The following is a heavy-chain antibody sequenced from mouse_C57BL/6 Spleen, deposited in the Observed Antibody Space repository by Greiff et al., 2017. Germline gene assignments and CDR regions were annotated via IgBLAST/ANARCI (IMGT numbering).Heavy chain of an antibody. Sequence: QVQLQQSGAELVKPGASVKISCKASGYAFSSYWMNWVKQRPGKGLEWIGQIYPGDGDTNYNGKFKGKATLTADKSSSTAYMQLSSLTSEDSAVYFCARYHYYYGSSYDAMDYWGQGTSVTVSS. CDR3: ARYHYYYGSSYDAMDY. CDR1: GYAFSSYW. V-gene: IGHV1-80*01. D-gene: IGHD1-1*01. CDR2: IYPGDGDT. J-gene: IGHJ4*01.